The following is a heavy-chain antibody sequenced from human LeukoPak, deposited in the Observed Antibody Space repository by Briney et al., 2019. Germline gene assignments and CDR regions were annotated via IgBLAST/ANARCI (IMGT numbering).Heavy chain of an antibody. J-gene: IGHJ5*02. D-gene: IGHD3-9*01. Sequence: SETLSLTCTVSGGSISSYYWSWIRQPPGKGLEWIGRIYTSGSTNYNPSLKSRVTISVDTSKNQFSLKLSSVTAADTAVYYCARRSDYDILTGYWGLSPWGQGTLVTVSS. CDR1: GGSISSYY. CDR2: IYTSGST. V-gene: IGHV4-4*08. CDR3: ARRSDYDILTGYWGLSP.